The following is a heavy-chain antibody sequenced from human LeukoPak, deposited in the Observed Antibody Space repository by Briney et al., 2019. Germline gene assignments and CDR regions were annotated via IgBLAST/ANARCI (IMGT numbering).Heavy chain of an antibody. CDR2: ITCKTDGGTT. V-gene: IGHV3-15*01. J-gene: IGHJ4*02. D-gene: IGHD2/OR15-2a*01. CDR3: ATDLRGRGPNPLSSRIDY. Sequence: PVGSLRLSCAASGFTFSYAWMTWVRQAPGIGLEWVGRITCKTDGGTTDYAAPVKGRFTISRDDSKNTLYLQMKSLKSDDTAVYYCATDLRGRGPNPLSSRIDYWGQGTLVTVSS. CDR1: GFTFSYAW.